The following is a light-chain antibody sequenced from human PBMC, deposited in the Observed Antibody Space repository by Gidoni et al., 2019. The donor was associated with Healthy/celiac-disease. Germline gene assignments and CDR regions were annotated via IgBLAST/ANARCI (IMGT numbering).Light chain of an antibody. V-gene: IGLV2-11*01. Sequence: QSALTQPRSVSGSPGQSVTISCTGTSSDVGGYNYVSWYQQDPGDAPKLMIYDVTKRPSGVPDRFSGPKSGNTASLTISGLQAEDEADFYCCSYAGSYIYVFGTGTKVTVL. J-gene: IGLJ1*01. CDR2: DVT. CDR3: CSYAGSYIYV. CDR1: SSDVGGYNY.